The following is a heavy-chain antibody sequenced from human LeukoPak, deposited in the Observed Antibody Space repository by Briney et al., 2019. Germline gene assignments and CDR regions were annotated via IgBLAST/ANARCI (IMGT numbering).Heavy chain of an antibody. Sequence: GRSLRLSCAASGFTFSSHGMHRVRQAPGKGLEWVALISYDGTNKYYADSVKGRFTISRDNSKSTLYLQMNSLRAEDTAVYYCARAVGDCSGGSCYSELDYWGQGALVTVSS. CDR2: ISYDGTNK. J-gene: IGHJ4*02. CDR1: GFTFSSHG. V-gene: IGHV3-30*06. D-gene: IGHD2-15*01. CDR3: ARAVGDCSGGSCYSELDY.